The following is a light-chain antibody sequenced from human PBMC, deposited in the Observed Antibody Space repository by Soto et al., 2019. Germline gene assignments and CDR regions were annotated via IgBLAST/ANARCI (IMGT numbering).Light chain of an antibody. CDR3: SSYTSTSTI. J-gene: IGLJ1*01. V-gene: IGLV2-14*01. CDR2: EVS. CDR1: SSDVGSYNY. Sequence: QSVLTQPASVSGSPGQSITISCTGTSSDVGSYNYVSWYQQHPGKAPKLMIYEVSDRPSGISSRFSGSKSGNTASLTISGLQTEDEADYYCSSYTSTSTIFGTATKVTV.